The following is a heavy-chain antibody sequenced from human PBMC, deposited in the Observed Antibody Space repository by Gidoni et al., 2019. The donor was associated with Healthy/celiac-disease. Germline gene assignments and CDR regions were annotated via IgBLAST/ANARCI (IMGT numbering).Heavy chain of an antibody. CDR2: IYYSGST. J-gene: IGHJ6*02. CDR3: ARSDYDFWSGYSVRVWGMDV. CDR1: GGSISSYY. D-gene: IGHD3-3*01. V-gene: IGHV4-59*01. Sequence: QVQLQESGPGLVKPSETLSLTCTVSGGSISSYYWSWIRQPPGKGLEWIGYIYYSGSTNYNPSLKSRVTISVDTSKNQFSLKLSSVTAADTAVYYCARSDYDFWSGYSVRVWGMDVWGQGTTVTVSS.